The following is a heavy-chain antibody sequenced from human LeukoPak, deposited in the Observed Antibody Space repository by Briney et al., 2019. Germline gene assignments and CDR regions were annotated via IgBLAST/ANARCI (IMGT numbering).Heavy chain of an antibody. CDR3: ASRSGFGDPWY. Sequence: ASVKVSCKASGGTFSSYAISWVRQAPGQGLEWMGGIIPIFGTANYAQKFQGRVTITADESTSTAYMELSSLRSEDTAVCYCASRSGFGDPWYWGQGTLVTVSS. V-gene: IGHV1-69*13. J-gene: IGHJ4*02. D-gene: IGHD3-10*01. CDR1: GGTFSSYA. CDR2: IIPIFGTA.